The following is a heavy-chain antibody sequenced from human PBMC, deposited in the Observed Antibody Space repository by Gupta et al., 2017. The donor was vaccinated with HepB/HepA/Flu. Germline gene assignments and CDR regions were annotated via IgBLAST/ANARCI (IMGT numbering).Heavy chain of an antibody. CDR3: ARGSSGSYKEDNWFDF. Sequence: EVQLVQSGAEVKKAGDSLKISCETSGFGFHAYWIGWVRQMAGKCLEWMGTIYTGNSATRSNPSLQGQVHISVDKLIRTAYLQWSSRKASATGIYYCARGSSGSYKEDNWFDFWGQGTLVTVYS. CDR1: GFGFHAYW. J-gene: IGHJ5*01. D-gene: IGHD3-10*01. V-gene: IGHV5-51*01. CDR2: IYTGNSAT.